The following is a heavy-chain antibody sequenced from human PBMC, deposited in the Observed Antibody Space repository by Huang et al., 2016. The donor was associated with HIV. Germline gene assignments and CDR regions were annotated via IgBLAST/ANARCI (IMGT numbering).Heavy chain of an antibody. V-gene: IGHV3-74*01. J-gene: IGHJ4*02. CDR3: VRDPRIQSWLNYFDY. D-gene: IGHD3-22*01. CDR1: GFTFRSYW. CDR2: SNSDGSSS. Sequence: EVQLVESGGGLVQPGGSLSLSCAASGFTFRSYWMHWVRQAPGKGLVWVSRSNSDGSSSGYADSGKGRFTISRDNAKNTLYLQMNSLRAEDTAVYYCVRDPRIQSWLNYFDYWGQGTLVSVSS.